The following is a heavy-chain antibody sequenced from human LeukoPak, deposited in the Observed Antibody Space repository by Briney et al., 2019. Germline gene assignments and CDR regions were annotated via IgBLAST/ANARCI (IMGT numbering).Heavy chain of an antibody. CDR1: GFTFSSYG. CDR2: ISSDGSQI. J-gene: IGHJ4*02. Sequence: GGSLRLSCAASGFTFSSYGIHWVRQAPGKGLEWLAIISSDGSQIYFADSVKGRFTISRDNSKNMSYLHINNLRAEDTAVFYCAKAIAGITGIFDNWGQGTLVTVSS. D-gene: IGHD1-20*01. CDR3: AKAIAGITGIFDN. V-gene: IGHV3-30*18.